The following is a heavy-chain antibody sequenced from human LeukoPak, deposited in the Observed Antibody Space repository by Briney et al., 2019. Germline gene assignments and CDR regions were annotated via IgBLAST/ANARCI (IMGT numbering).Heavy chain of an antibody. V-gene: IGHV1-24*01. CDR2: FDPEDGET. CDR3: ARMPNIVVVPAAPRYYYYYMDV. J-gene: IGHJ6*03. Sequence: ASVKVSFKVSGYTLTELSMHWVRQAPGKGREWMGGFDPEDGETIYAQKFQGRVTMTEDTSTDTAYMELSSLRSEDTAVYYCARMPNIVVVPAAPRYYYYYMDVWGKGTAVTVSS. CDR1: GYTLTELS. D-gene: IGHD2-2*01.